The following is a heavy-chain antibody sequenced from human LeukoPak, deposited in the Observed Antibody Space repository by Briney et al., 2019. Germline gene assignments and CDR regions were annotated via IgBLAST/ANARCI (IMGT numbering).Heavy chain of an antibody. CDR2: ISTSSTYI. D-gene: IGHD6-19*01. CDR1: GFTFSAYS. V-gene: IGHV3-21*01. Sequence: GGSLRLSCAASGFTFSAYSMNWVRQAPGQGLEWVSYISTSSTYIHYADSMKGRFTISRDNAKNSLYLYINSLRAEDTAVYYCARDLTPSGWFLDAFDVWGQGTVVTVSS. CDR3: ARDLTPSGWFLDAFDV. J-gene: IGHJ3*01.